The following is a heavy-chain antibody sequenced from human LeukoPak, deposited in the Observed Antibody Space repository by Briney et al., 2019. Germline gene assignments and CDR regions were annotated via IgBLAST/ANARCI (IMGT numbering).Heavy chain of an antibody. Sequence: SETLSLTCTVSGGSISSYYWSWIRQPPGKGLEWIGYIYYSGSTNYNPSLKSRVTISVDTSKNQFSLKLSSVTAADTAVYYCARVGYGDYGGSYYYYGMDVWGQGTTVTVSS. CDR3: ARVGYGDYGGSYYYYGMDV. D-gene: IGHD4-17*01. CDR2: IYYSGST. J-gene: IGHJ6*02. CDR1: GGSISSYY. V-gene: IGHV4-59*01.